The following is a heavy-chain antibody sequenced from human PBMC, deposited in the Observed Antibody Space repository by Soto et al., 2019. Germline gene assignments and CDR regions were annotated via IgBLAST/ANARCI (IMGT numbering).Heavy chain of an antibody. V-gene: IGHV4-59*12. J-gene: IGHJ4*02. CDR1: GGSISSYY. CDR2: IYYSGST. D-gene: IGHD6-13*01. Sequence: SETLSLTCTVSGGSISSYYWSWIRQPPGKGLEWIGYIYYSGSTYYNPSLKSRVTISGDTSKNQFSLKLSSVTAADTAVYYCARAGYISSWYYFDSWGQGTLVTVSS. CDR3: ARAGYISSWYYFDS.